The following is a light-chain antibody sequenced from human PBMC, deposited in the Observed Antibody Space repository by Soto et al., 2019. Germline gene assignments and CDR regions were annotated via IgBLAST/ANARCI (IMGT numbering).Light chain of an antibody. V-gene: IGKV3-15*01. J-gene: IGKJ1*01. CDR2: GAS. CDR1: QSVSSN. CDR3: QQSNNWPPWT. Sequence: EIVMTQSPATLSVSPGERATLSCRASQSVSSNLASYQQKPGQAPRLLIYGASTRATGIPARFSGSGSGTEFTLTISSLQSEDFAVYYWQQSNNWPPWTFGQGNKVEIK.